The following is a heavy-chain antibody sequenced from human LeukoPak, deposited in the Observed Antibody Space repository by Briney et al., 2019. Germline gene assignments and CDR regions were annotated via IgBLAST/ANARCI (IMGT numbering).Heavy chain of an antibody. J-gene: IGHJ4*02. CDR1: GGTFSSYA. D-gene: IGHD1-14*01. CDR2: IIPIFGTA. V-gene: IGHV1-69*05. Sequence: SVKVSCKASGGTFSSYAISWVRQAPGQGLEWMGGIIPIFGTANYAQKLQGRVTMTTDTSTSTAYMELRSLRSDDTAVYYCARETTKGFDYWGQGTLVTVSS. CDR3: ARETTKGFDY.